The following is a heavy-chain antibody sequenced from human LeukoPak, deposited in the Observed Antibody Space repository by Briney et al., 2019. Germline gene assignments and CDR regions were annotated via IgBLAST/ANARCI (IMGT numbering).Heavy chain of an antibody. CDR1: GYTFTNYG. CDR2: ISAYNGNT. Sequence: ASVKVSCKASGYTFTNYGISWVRQAPGQGLEWMGWISAYNGNTNYAQKFQDRVTMTTDTSTSTAYMELRSLRSDDTAVYYCARSNYQAPNDAFDIWGQGTMVTVSS. V-gene: IGHV1-18*01. D-gene: IGHD3-10*01. CDR3: ARSNYQAPNDAFDI. J-gene: IGHJ3*02.